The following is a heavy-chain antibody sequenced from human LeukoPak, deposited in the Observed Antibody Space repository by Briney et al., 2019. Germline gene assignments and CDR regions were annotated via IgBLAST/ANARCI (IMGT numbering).Heavy chain of an antibody. CDR1: GGSFSGYY. V-gene: IGHV4-34*01. J-gene: IGHJ4*02. CDR2: INHSGST. CDR3: ARELLWFGELLLYFDY. Sequence: SETLSLTCAVYGGSFSGYYWSWIRQPPGKGLEWIGEINHSGSTNYNPSLKSRVTISVDTSKNQFSLQLNSVTPEDTAVYYCARELLWFGELLLYFDYWGQGTLVTVSS. D-gene: IGHD3-10*01.